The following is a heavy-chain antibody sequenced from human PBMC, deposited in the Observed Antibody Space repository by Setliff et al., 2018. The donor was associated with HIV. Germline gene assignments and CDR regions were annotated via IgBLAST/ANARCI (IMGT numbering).Heavy chain of an antibody. D-gene: IGHD3-22*01. V-gene: IGHV3-23*01. J-gene: IGHJ1*01. CDR1: GFTFSSYA. Sequence: GGSLRLSCAASGFTFSSYAMSWVRQAPGKGLEWVSAISGSGGSTYYADSVKGRFTISRDNSKNTLYLQMNSLRAEDTAVYHCAKGGATSITMIVVAVQHWGQGTLVTVSS. CDR3: AKGGATSITMIVVAVQH. CDR2: ISGSGGST.